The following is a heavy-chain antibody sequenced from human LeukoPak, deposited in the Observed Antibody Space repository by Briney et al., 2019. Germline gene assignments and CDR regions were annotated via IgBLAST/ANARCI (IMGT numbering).Heavy chain of an antibody. J-gene: IGHJ5*02. V-gene: IGHV3-20*04. D-gene: IGHD6-6*01. CDR1: GFTFDDYG. Sequence: PGGSLRLSCAASGFTFDDYGMSWVRQAPGKGLELVSGINWNGGSTGYADSVKGRFTISRDNAKNSLYLQMNSLRAEDTALYYCARDTRKYSSSSGGWFDPWAREPWSPSPQ. CDR2: INWNGGST. CDR3: ARDTRKYSSSSGGWFDP.